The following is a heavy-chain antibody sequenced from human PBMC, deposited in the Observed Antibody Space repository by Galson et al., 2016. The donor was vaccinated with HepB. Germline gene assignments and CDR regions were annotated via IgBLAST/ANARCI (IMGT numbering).Heavy chain of an antibody. CDR3: TTSVGANEFDY. CDR2: IKSKGDGETT. J-gene: IGHJ4*02. D-gene: IGHD1-26*01. V-gene: IGHV3-15*07. CDR1: GFTFSHAW. Sequence: SLRLSCAGSGFTFSHAWLNWVRQAPGKGLEWVGRIKSKGDGETTDYAAPVKGRFTVPRDDSKNTLYLQMNSLKTEDTAVYHCTTSVGANEFDYWGRGTLVTVSS.